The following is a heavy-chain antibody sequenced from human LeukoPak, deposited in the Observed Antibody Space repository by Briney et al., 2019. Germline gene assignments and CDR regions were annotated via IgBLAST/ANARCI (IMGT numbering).Heavy chain of an antibody. CDR1: GYTFTSYG. Sequence: GASVKVSCKASGYTFTSYGISWVRQAPGQGLEWMGWISAYNGNTNYAQKLQGRVTMTTDTSTSTAYMELSGLRSDDTAVYYCARSVELNPFDYWGQGTLVTVSS. D-gene: IGHD1-26*01. V-gene: IGHV1-18*01. CDR3: ARSVELNPFDY. CDR2: ISAYNGNT. J-gene: IGHJ4*02.